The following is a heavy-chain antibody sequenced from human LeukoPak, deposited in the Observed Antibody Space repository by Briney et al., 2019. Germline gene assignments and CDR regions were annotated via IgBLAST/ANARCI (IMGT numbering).Heavy chain of an antibody. CDR1: GGSISSYY. J-gene: IGHJ5*02. CDR3: ARDQRGYTNWFDP. CDR2: IYYSGST. Sequence: PSETLSLTCTVSGGSISSYYWSWIRQPPGKGLEWIGYIYYSGSTNYNPSLKSRVTISVDTSKNQFSLKLSSVTAADTAVYYCARDQRGYTNWFDPWGQGTLVTVSS. V-gene: IGHV4-59*01. D-gene: IGHD5-18*01.